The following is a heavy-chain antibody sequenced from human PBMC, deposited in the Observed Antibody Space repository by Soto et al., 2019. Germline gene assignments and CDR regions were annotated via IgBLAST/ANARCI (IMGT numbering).Heavy chain of an antibody. CDR1: GYTFTGYY. Sequence: GASVKVSCKASGYTFTGYYMHWLRQAPGQGLEWMGWINPNSGGTNYAQKFQGWVTMTRDTSISTAYMELSRLRSDDTAVYYCARGARTGLGAFDIWGQGTMVTVSS. V-gene: IGHV1-2*04. D-gene: IGHD3-9*01. J-gene: IGHJ3*02. CDR3: ARGARTGLGAFDI. CDR2: INPNSGGT.